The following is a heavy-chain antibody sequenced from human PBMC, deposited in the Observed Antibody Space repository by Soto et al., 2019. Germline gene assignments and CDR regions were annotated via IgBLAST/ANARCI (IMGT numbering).Heavy chain of an antibody. CDR2: ISPVFGAA. V-gene: IGHV1-69*19. CDR1: GGTFNTYA. J-gene: IGHJ4*02. CDR3: AREIQVHTPAFVY. Sequence: QVQLVQSGAEMKKPGSSVKVSCQSSGGTFNTYAMNWARQAPGQGPEWMGDISPVFGAANYAPKFQGRVTITADESTGTSYLQLSSLTSEDAALYFCAREIQVHTPAFVYWGQGTLVTVSS. D-gene: IGHD3-10*01.